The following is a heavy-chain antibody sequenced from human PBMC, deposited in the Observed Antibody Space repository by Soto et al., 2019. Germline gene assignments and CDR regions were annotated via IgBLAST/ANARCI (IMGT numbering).Heavy chain of an antibody. CDR2: INHSGST. CDR1: GGSFSGCY. D-gene: IGHD2-2*01. CDR3: ARVPDY. V-gene: IGHV4-34*01. Sequence: SETLCLTCAVYGGSFSGCYWSWIRQPPGKGLEWIGEINHSGSTNYNPSLKSRVTISVDTSKNQFSLKLSSVTAADTAVYYCARVPDYWGQGILVTVSS. J-gene: IGHJ4*02.